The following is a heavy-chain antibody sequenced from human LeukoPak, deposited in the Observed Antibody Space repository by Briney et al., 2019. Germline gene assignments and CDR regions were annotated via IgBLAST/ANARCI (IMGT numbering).Heavy chain of an antibody. CDR2: INPNSGGT. CDR3: ARGLSGGVAGQYYFDY. V-gene: IGHV1-2*02. J-gene: IGHJ4*02. Sequence: PSASVKVSCKASGYTFTGYYMHWVRQAPGQGLEWMGWINPNSGGTNYAQKFQGRVTMTRDTSISTAYMELSRLRSGDTAVYYCARGLSGGVAGQYYFDYWGQGTLVTVSS. D-gene: IGHD6-19*01. CDR1: GYTFTGYY.